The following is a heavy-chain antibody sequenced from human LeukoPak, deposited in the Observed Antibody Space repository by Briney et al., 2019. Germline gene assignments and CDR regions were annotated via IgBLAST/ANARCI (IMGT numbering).Heavy chain of an antibody. V-gene: IGHV3-23*01. Sequence: GGSLRLSCAASGVTFSSYAMSWVRQAPGKGLEWVSAISGSGGSTYYADSVKGRFTISRDNSKNTLYLQMNSLRAEDTAVYYCAREILGYCSGGSCGYFDYWGQGTLVTVSS. J-gene: IGHJ4*02. D-gene: IGHD2-15*01. CDR2: ISGSGGST. CDR1: GVTFSSYA. CDR3: AREILGYCSGGSCGYFDY.